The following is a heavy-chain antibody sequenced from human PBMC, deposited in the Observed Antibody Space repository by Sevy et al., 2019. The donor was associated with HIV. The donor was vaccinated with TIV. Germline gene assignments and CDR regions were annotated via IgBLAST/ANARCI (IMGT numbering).Heavy chain of an antibody. V-gene: IGHV3-11*01. CDR3: VRARSGFWSGYGYYYYGMDV. CDR2: ISSSGSTI. J-gene: IGHJ6*02. D-gene: IGHD3-3*01. Sequence: GGSLRLSCAASGFTFSDYYMSWIRQAPGKGLEWVSYISSSGSTIYYADSVKGRFTISRDNAKYSLYLQMNSLRAEDTAVYYCVRARSGFWSGYGYYYYGMDVWGQGTTVTVSS. CDR1: GFTFSDYY.